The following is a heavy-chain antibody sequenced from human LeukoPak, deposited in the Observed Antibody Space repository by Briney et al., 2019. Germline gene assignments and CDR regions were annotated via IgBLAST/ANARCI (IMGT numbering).Heavy chain of an antibody. CDR2: MIGSGSST. D-gene: IGHD6-13*01. CDR3: ASWEYSSSWYVDY. CDR1: GFTFSNHA. V-gene: IGHV3-23*01. Sequence: GGSLRLSCAASGFTFSNHAMSWVRQAPGKGLEWVSAMIGSGSSTSYAGSVKGRFTISRDNAKNSLYLQMNSLRAEDTAVYYCASWEYSSSWYVDYWGQGTLVTVSS. J-gene: IGHJ4*02.